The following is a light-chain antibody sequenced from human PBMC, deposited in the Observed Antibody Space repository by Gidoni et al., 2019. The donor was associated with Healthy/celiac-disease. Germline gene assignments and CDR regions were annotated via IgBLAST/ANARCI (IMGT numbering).Light chain of an antibody. J-gene: IGLJ2*01. CDR2: SNN. CDR1: SSNLGSNT. V-gene: IGLV1-44*01. Sequence: QSVLTQQPSASGTPGQRVTISCSGSSSNLGSNTVNWYQQLPGTAPKLLLYSNNQRPSGVPDRFSGSKSGTSASLAISGLQSEDEADYYCAAWDDSLNDVVFGGGTKLTVL. CDR3: AAWDDSLNDVV.